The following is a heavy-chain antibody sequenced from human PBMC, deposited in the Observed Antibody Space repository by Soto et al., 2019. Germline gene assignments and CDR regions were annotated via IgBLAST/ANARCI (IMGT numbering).Heavy chain of an antibody. V-gene: IGHV3-11*01. Sequence: GGSLRLSCAASGFTFSDYYMSWIRQAPGKGLEWVSYISSSGSTIYYADSVKGRFTISRDNAKNSLYLQMNSLRAEDTAVYYCARVGTIFGVVTRVIDYWGQGTLVTVSS. J-gene: IGHJ4*02. CDR3: ARVGTIFGVVTRVIDY. D-gene: IGHD3-3*01. CDR1: GFTFSDYY. CDR2: ISSSGSTI.